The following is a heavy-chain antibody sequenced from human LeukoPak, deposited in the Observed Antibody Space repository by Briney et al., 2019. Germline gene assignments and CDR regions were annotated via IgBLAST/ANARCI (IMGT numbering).Heavy chain of an antibody. Sequence: GASVKVSCKASGYTFTGYYMHWVRQAPGQGLEWMGWINPNSGGTNYAQKFQGRVTMTRDTSISTAYMELSRLRSDDTAVYYCAIEYCSSTSCSKGGWFDPWGQGTLVTVSS. D-gene: IGHD2-2*01. V-gene: IGHV1-2*02. CDR1: GYTFTGYY. CDR2: INPNSGGT. CDR3: AIEYCSSTSCSKGGWFDP. J-gene: IGHJ5*02.